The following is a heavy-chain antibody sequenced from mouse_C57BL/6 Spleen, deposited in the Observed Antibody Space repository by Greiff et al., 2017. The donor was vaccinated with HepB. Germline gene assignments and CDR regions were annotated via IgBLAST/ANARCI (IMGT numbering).Heavy chain of an antibody. CDR1: GYTFTDYN. Sequence: VQLQQSGPELVKPGASVKIPCKASGYTFTDYNMDWVKQRPGQGLEWIGEIDPSDSYTNYNQKFKGKSTLTVDKSSSTAYMQLSSLTSEDSAVYYCARRYYGSWDYWGQGTTLTVSS. CDR2: IDPSDSYT. J-gene: IGHJ2*01. CDR3: ARRYYGSWDY. D-gene: IGHD1-1*01. V-gene: IGHV1S126*01.